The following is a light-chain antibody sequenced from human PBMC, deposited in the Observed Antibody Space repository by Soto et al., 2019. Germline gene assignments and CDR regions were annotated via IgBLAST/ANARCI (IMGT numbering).Light chain of an antibody. CDR2: AAS. CDR3: LQSYITPWT. V-gene: IGKV1-39*01. Sequence: DIQMTQSPSSLSTSVGDRVTITCRASQSISNYLNWYQQKPGQVPKLLIYAASRLQSGVPSRFSGSGSGTDFTLTISSLQPEDFSAYFCLQSYITPWTFGQGTKVEIK. CDR1: QSISNY. J-gene: IGKJ1*01.